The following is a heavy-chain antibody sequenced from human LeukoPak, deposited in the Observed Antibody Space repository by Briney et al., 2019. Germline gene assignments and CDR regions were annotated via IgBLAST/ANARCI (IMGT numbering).Heavy chain of an antibody. CDR1: GFTFDDYT. J-gene: IGHJ4*02. D-gene: IGHD3-3*01. Sequence: GGSLRLSCAASGFTFDDYTMHWVRHAPGKGLEWVSLISWDGGSTYYADSVKGRFTISRDNSKNSLYLQMNSLRTEDTALYYCAKARGYDFWSGHYYFDYWGQGTLVTVSS. V-gene: IGHV3-43*01. CDR2: ISWDGGST. CDR3: AKARGYDFWSGHYYFDY.